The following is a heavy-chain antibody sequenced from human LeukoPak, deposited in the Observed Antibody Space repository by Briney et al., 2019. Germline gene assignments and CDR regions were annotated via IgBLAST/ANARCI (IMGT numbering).Heavy chain of an antibody. Sequence: GESLKISCQGSGYSFTSYWIGWVRQMPGKGLGWMGIMYPLNSDIRYKPSFEGQVTMSADMSIKTAYLQWSSLKASDTAIYYCATTRGGNYHWDYWGQGTLVTVSS. CDR3: ATTRGGNYHWDY. V-gene: IGHV5-51*01. CDR1: GYSFTSYW. D-gene: IGHD3-16*01. J-gene: IGHJ4*02. CDR2: MYPLNSDI.